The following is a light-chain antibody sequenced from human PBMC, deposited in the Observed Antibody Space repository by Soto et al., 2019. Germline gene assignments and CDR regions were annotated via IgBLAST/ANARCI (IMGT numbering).Light chain of an antibody. Sequence: EIVLTQAPGTLPLSPGERSTLSCRASQSVSSGYLAWYQQRHGQAPRXXIYGASTRATGIPDRFSGSESGTDLTITISRLQPEDCEVDDGQQYGTSPWTFGQGTKGDIK. J-gene: IGKJ1*01. CDR1: QSVSSGY. V-gene: IGKV3-20*01. CDR2: GAS. CDR3: QQYGTSPWT.